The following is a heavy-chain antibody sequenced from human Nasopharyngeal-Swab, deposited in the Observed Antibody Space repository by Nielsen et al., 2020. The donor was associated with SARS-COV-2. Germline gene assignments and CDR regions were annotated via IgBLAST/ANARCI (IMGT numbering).Heavy chain of an antibody. Sequence: ESLKISCTVSGGSISSYYWSWIRQPPGKGLEWIGYIYYSGSTNYNPSLKSRVTISVDTSKNQFSLKLSSVTAADTAVYYCARLRYSSSWYRTQLYYFDYWGQGTLVTVSS. V-gene: IGHV4-59*08. CDR1: GGSISSYY. D-gene: IGHD6-13*01. J-gene: IGHJ4*02. CDR2: IYYSGST. CDR3: ARLRYSSSWYRTQLYYFDY.